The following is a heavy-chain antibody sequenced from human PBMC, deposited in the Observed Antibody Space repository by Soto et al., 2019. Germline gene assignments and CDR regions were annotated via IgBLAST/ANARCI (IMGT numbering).Heavy chain of an antibody. J-gene: IGHJ4*02. CDR2: INHSGRT. D-gene: IGHD6-13*01. CDR3: ARGNIAAALVY. V-gene: IGHV4-34*01. CDR1: GGSISGHY. Sequence: QVQLQQRGAGLLKPSETLSLTCAVYGGSISGHYWNWIRQPPGKGLEWIGEINHSGRTNYNPSLKSRVTISVDTSKNQFSLNLGSVTAADTAVYYCARGNIAAALVYWGQGTLVTVSS.